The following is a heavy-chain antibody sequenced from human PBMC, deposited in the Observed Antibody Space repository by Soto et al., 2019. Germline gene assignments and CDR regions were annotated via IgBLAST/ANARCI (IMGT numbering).Heavy chain of an antibody. V-gene: IGHV4-34*01. CDR3: ATGGLFTS. J-gene: IGHJ5*02. Sequence: QVQLQQWGAGLLKPSETLSLTCNIYGGYFTANYWSWIRQTPGKGLEWLGEINHAGTTDYNPSVEDRIIISADASKQQFSLKLTAVTAADTATYYCATGGLFTSWGQGTLVTVSS. CDR1: GGYFTANY. CDR2: INHAGTT. D-gene: IGHD3-10*01.